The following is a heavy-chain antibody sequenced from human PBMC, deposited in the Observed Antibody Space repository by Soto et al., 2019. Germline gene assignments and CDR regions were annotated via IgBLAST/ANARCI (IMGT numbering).Heavy chain of an antibody. D-gene: IGHD3-10*01. CDR2: IWFDGSDK. CDR1: GFTFGRHG. Sequence: QVQLLESEGDVVQPGTSLRLSCAATGFTFGRHGMHWVGQAPGKGPEWVAVIWFDGSDKYYAASVKGRFTISRDNPRNTLYLQMDNLRVEDTAVYYCARDQGKVHFDYWGQGTLVTVSS. CDR3: ARDQGKVHFDY. V-gene: IGHV3-33*01. J-gene: IGHJ4*02.